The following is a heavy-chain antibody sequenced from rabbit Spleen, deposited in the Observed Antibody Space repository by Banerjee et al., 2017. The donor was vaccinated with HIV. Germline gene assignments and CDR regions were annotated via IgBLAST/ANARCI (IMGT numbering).Heavy chain of an antibody. Sequence: QSLEESGGGLVQPEGSLTLTCTASGFSFSSAVYMSWVRQAPGKGLEWIGYIDPVFGIAVYASWVNGRFTISSHNAQNTLYLQLNSLTAADTATYFCARDMGVAAGYYFNLWGPGTLVTVS. J-gene: IGHJ4*01. CDR3: ARDMGVAAGYYFNL. CDR1: GFSFSSAVY. D-gene: IGHD4-1*01. CDR2: IDPVFGIA. V-gene: IGHV1S7*01.